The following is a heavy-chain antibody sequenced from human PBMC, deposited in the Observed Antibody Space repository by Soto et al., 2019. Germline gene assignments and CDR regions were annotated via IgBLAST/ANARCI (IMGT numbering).Heavy chain of an antibody. CDR1: GDSVSSNSAA. CDR2: TYYRSKWYN. V-gene: IGHV6-1*01. CDR3: ARAVSGADYGQQLVTYYYYMDV. J-gene: IGHJ6*03. Sequence: SQTLSLTCAISGDSVSSNSAAWNWIRQSPSRGLEWLGRTYYRSKWYNDYAVSVKSRITINPDTSKNQFSLQLNSVTPEDTAVYYCARAVSGADYGQQLVTYYYYMDVWGKGTTVTVSS. D-gene: IGHD6-13*01.